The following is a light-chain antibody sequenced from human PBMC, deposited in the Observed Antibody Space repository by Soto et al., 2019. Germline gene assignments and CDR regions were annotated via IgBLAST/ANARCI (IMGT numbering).Light chain of an antibody. CDR1: SSDVGGYNY. V-gene: IGLV2-14*01. CDR3: SSYTSSSTVI. J-gene: IGLJ2*01. Sequence: QSVLTQPASVSGSPGQSITISCTGTSSDVGGYNYVSWYQQHPGKAPKLMIFDVSNRPSGVSNRFSASKSGNTASLTISGLRAEDEDDYYCSSYTSSSTVIFGGGTKVTVL. CDR2: DVS.